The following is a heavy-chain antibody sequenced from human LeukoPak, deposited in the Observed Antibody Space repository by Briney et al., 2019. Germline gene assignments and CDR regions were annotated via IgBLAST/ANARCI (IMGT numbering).Heavy chain of an antibody. CDR2: ISSSGSTI. Sequence: PGGSLRLSCAASGFTFSDYYMSWIRQAPGKGLEWVSYISSSGSTIHYADSVKGRFTISRDNAKNSLYLQMNSLRAEDTAVYYCARGSSSWYEVVWTPDYWGQGTLVTVSS. V-gene: IGHV3-11*01. CDR3: ARGSSSWYEVVWTPDY. D-gene: IGHD6-13*01. CDR1: GFTFSDYY. J-gene: IGHJ4*02.